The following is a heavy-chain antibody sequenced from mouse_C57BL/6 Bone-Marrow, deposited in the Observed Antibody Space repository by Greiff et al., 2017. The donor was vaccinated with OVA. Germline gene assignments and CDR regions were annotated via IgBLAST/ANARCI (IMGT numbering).Heavy chain of an antibody. CDR1: GFNIQDDY. V-gene: IGHV14-4*01. Sequence: VQLQQSGAELVRPGASVKLSCTASGFNIQDDYMHWVKQRPEQGLEWIGWIDPENGDTEYASKFQGKATITADTSSNTAYLQLSSLTSEDTAVYYCTTDLYYAMDYWGQGTSVTVAS. J-gene: IGHJ4*01. CDR2: IDPENGDT. CDR3: TTDLYYAMDY.